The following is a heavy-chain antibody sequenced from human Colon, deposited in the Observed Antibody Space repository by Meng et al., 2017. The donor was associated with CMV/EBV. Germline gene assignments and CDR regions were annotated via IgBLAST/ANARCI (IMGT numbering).Heavy chain of an antibody. CDR2: VYDSGNTNDDSETT. CDR1: GYSISSGYY. V-gene: IGHV4-38-2*02. Sequence: SETLSLTCTVSGYSISSGYYWGWIRQPPGKGLEWIGFVYDSGNTNDDSETTNYNPSLKSRVTISLGTSKNQFSLKLSPVTAADTAVYYCARFSETGTTTGLFDHWGQGTLVTVSS. CDR3: ARFSETGTTTGLFDH. D-gene: IGHD1-7*01. J-gene: IGHJ4*02.